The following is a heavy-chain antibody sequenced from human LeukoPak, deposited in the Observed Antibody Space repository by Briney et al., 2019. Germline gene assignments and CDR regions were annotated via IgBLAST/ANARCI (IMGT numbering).Heavy chain of an antibody. Sequence: ASVKVSCKASGYIFSDYYMHWVRQAPGQGLEWMGWINPNSGDTNYAQNFQGGVTMTLDTSISTAYMELSRLRSDDTAVYYCARDYGDYPFDYWGQGTLVTVSS. CDR2: INPNSGDT. J-gene: IGHJ4*02. CDR1: GYIFSDYY. CDR3: ARDYGDYPFDY. V-gene: IGHV1-2*02. D-gene: IGHD4-17*01.